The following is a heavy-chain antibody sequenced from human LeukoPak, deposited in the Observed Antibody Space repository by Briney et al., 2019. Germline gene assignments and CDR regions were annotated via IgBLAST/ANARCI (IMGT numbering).Heavy chain of an antibody. CDR2: ISYDGSNK. CDR3: ARDLDLRSNLWFGEAFDY. J-gene: IGHJ4*02. V-gene: IGHV3-30-3*01. D-gene: IGHD3-10*01. CDR1: GFTFSSYA. Sequence: GGSLRLSCAASGFTFSSYAMHWVRQAPGKGLEWVAVISYDGSNKYYADSVKGRFTISRDNSKNTLYLQMNSLRAEDTAVYYCARDLDLRSNLWFGEAFDYWGQGTLVTVSS.